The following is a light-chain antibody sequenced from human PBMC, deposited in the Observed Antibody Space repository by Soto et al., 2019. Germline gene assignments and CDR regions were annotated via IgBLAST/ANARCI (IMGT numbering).Light chain of an antibody. CDR3: SSYSGTITVL. V-gene: IGLV2-14*01. CDR1: TSDLGAYNY. Sequence: QSALTQPASVSGSPGQSITISCTGTTSDLGAYNYVSWYQQYPGKAPKLMIYDVNNRPSGVSNRFSGSKSGNTASLTISGLQAEDEAHYYCSSYSGTITVLFGGGTKLTVL. CDR2: DVN. J-gene: IGLJ2*01.